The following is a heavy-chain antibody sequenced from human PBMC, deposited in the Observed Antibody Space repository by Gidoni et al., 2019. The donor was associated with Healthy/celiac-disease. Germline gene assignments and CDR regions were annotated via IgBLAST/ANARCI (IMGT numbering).Heavy chain of an antibody. V-gene: IGHV1-69*08. CDR1: GGTFSSYT. CDR3: AREYYDSSGYRYGMDV. CDR2: IIPILGIA. Sequence: QVQLVQSGAEVKKPGSSVKVSCKASGGTFSSYTISWVRQAPGQGLEWMGRIIPILGIANYAQKFQGRVTITADKSTSTAYMELSSLRSEDTAVYYCAREYYDSSGYRYGMDVWGQGTTVTVSS. J-gene: IGHJ6*02. D-gene: IGHD3-22*01.